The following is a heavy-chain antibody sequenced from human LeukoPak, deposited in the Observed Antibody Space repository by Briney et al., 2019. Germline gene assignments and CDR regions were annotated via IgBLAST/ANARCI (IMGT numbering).Heavy chain of an antibody. CDR3: AKEPKGDQHRSAYYFDY. V-gene: IGHV3-21*04. CDR1: GFTFSSYS. Sequence: GGSLRLSCAASGFTFSSYSVAWVRQAPGQGLEWVSSIGSSGTYIYYADSVKGRFTISRDNSKNTLYLQMNSLRAEDTAVYYCAKEPKGDQHRSAYYFDYWGQGTLVTVSS. CDR2: IGSSGTYI. D-gene: IGHD2-2*01. J-gene: IGHJ4*02.